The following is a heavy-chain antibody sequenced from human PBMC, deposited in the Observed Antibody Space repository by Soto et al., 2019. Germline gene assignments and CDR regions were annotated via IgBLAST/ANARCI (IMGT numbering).Heavy chain of an antibody. D-gene: IGHD4-17*01. CDR3: ARQTYGDYVGDSDP. Sequence: QLQLQESGSRLVKSSETLSLTCAVSGDTISTGGYSWAWIRQPPGKALEWIGHTYHSGNSYYHPSPNSRVIRSGDRSKIHFALNLSSATAADTAVYYCARQTYGDYVGDSDPWGQGTLVTVSS. J-gene: IGHJ5*02. CDR2: TYHSGNS. CDR1: GDTISTGGYS. V-gene: IGHV4-30-2*01.